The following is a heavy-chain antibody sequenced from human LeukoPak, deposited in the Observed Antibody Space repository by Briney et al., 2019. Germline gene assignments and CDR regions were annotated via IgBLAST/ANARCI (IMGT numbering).Heavy chain of an antibody. CDR3: ARSGWSDKYYFDF. J-gene: IGHJ4*02. CDR1: CYTFTTYG. CDR2: VSTYGGNT. D-gene: IGHD1-1*01. Sequence: ASVKVSCKASCYTFTTYGITWVRQAPGQGLEWMGWVSTYGGNTKYAQNLQGRVTMTTDTSTSTAYMELRSLRSDDTAVYYCARSGWSDKYYFDFWGQGTLVTVSS. V-gene: IGHV1-18*01.